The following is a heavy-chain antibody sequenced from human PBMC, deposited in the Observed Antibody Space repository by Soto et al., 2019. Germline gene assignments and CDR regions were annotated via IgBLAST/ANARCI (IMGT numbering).Heavy chain of an antibody. V-gene: IGHV3-9*01. CDR1: EFTFDDYA. Sequence: GGSLILCCTSSEFTFDDYAMHLVQQAPGKGLEWVSGISWNSGSIGYADSVKCRFTISRDNAKNSLYLQMNSLRAEDTALYYCAKDTGYCSSTSCPYGMDVWGQGTTVTVSS. J-gene: IGHJ6*02. CDR2: ISWNSGSI. CDR3: AKDTGYCSSTSCPYGMDV. D-gene: IGHD2-2*01.